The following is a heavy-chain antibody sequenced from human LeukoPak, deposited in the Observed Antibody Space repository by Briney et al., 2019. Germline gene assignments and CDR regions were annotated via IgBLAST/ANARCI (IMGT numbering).Heavy chain of an antibody. J-gene: IGHJ4*02. CDR3: ARGDCYDTSAYDSTIRTYFFDS. D-gene: IGHD3-22*01. Sequence: GESLKISCKGSGYSFTNYWIAWVRQMPGKGLEWMGLIYPDDPNTRYSPSFQGQVTISADKSISTAYLQWSSLKASDTAMYYCARGDCYDTSAYDSTIRTYFFDSWGQGTLVTVSS. V-gene: IGHV5-51*01. CDR2: IYPDDPNT. CDR1: GYSFTNYW.